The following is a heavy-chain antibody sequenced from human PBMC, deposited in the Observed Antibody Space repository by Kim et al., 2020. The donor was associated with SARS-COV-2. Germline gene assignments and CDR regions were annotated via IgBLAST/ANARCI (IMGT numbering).Heavy chain of an antibody. D-gene: IGHD2-2*01. CDR3: AKRIGTVVDTHQVNFDS. V-gene: IGHV3-23*01. CDR2: ISNSADAT. J-gene: IGHJ4*02. CDR1: GFTFSSFG. Sequence: GGSLRLSCAASGFTFSSFGMSWVRQAPGKGLEWVSAISNSADATNYADSVKGRFTISRDSSKNTLFLQMNSLRADDTAVYYCAKRIGTVVDTHQVNFDSWGRDTRVPVSS.